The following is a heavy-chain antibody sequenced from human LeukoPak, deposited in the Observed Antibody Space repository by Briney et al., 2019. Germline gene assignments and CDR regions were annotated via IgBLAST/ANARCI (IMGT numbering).Heavy chain of an antibody. J-gene: IGHJ6*03. Sequence: SETLSLTCTVSAGSVSSYYWSWIRQPAGKGLEWIGRIYSSGSTNYNPSLKSRVTMSVDTSKNQFSLKLSSVTAADTAVYYCTRDLSILESGHYMDAWGKGTTVTVSS. CDR3: TRDLSILESGHYMDA. D-gene: IGHD2-15*01. CDR1: AGSVSSYY. V-gene: IGHV4-4*07. CDR2: IYSSGST.